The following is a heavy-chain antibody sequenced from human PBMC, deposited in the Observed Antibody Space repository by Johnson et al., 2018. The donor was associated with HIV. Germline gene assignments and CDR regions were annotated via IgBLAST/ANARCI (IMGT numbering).Heavy chain of an antibody. CDR2: ISYDGSNE. V-gene: IGHV3-30-3*01. J-gene: IGHJ3*02. CDR3: ARDRLYSSGWYGTDAFDI. CDR1: GFSFSNNY. D-gene: IGHD6-19*01. Sequence: QVPLVESGGGLVKPGGSLRLSCEASGFSFSNNYMTWVRQAPGKGLAWVAVISYDGSNEYYTDSVKGRFTISRDSSKNTLYLQMSSLRAQDTAVYYCARDRLYSSGWYGTDAFDIWGQGTMVTVSS.